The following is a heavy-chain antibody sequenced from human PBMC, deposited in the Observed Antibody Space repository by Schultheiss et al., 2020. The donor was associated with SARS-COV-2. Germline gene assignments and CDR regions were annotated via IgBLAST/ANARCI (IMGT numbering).Heavy chain of an antibody. CDR2: IYPGDSDT. J-gene: IGHJ4*02. Sequence: GGSLRLSCKGSGYSFTSYWIGWVRQMPGKGLEWMGIIYPGDSDTRYSPSFQGQVTISADKSISTAYLQWSSLKASDTAVYYCARPDSSSWPEGGSDYWGQGTLVTVSS. D-gene: IGHD6-13*01. CDR1: GYSFTSYW. CDR3: ARPDSSSWPEGGSDY. V-gene: IGHV5-51*01.